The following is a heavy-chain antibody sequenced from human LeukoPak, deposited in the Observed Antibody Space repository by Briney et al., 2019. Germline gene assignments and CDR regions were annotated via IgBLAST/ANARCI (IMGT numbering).Heavy chain of an antibody. CDR1: GYTFTGYY. V-gene: IGHV1-2*02. J-gene: IGHJ4*02. D-gene: IGHD4-23*01. CDR3: ATLGVRRYYFDY. CDR2: INPNSGGT. Sequence: ASVKVSCKTSGYTFTGYYMHWVRQAPGQGLEWMGWINPNSGGTNYAQKFQGRVTMTRDTSISTAYMELSRLRSDDTAVYYCATLGVRRYYFDYWGQGTLVTVSS.